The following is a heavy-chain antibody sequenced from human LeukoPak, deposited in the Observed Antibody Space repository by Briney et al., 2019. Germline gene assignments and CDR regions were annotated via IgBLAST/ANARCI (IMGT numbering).Heavy chain of an antibody. CDR3: ARGVYDILTGYDA. Sequence: SETLSLTCTVSGDSISNDNYYWNWIRQPAGKGLEWIGRIYTSGSTNYNPSLKSRVTMSVDTSKNQFSLKLSSVTAADTAVYYCARGVYDILTGYDAWGQGTLVTVSS. J-gene: IGHJ5*02. V-gene: IGHV4-61*02. CDR1: GDSISNDNYY. CDR2: IYTSGST. D-gene: IGHD3-9*01.